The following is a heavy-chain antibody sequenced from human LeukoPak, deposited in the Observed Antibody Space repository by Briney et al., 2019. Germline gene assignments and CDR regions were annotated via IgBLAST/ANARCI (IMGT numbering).Heavy chain of an antibody. J-gene: IGHJ3*02. V-gene: IGHV4-59*01. CDR2: IYYSGST. Sequence: SETLSLTCTVSGGSISSYYWSWIRQPPGKGLEWIGYIYYSGSTNYNPSLKSRVTISVDTSKNQFSLKLSSVTAADTAVYYCAREYYDSSGNGDAFDIWGQGTMVTVSS. CDR1: GGSISSYY. CDR3: AREYYDSSGNGDAFDI. D-gene: IGHD3-22*01.